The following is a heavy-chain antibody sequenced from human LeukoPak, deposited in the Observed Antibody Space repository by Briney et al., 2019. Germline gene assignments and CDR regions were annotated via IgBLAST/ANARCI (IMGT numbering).Heavy chain of an antibody. J-gene: IGHJ4*02. CDR2: INPSGGST. CDR1: GYTLTSYY. D-gene: IGHD1-26*01. CDR3: ARDDSGSYHDY. Sequence: GASVKVSCKASGYTLTSYYMHWVRQAPGQGLEWMGIINPSGGSTSYAQKFQGRVTMTRDMSTSTVYMELSSLRSEDTAVYYCARDDSGSYHDYWGQGTLVTVSS. V-gene: IGHV1-46*01.